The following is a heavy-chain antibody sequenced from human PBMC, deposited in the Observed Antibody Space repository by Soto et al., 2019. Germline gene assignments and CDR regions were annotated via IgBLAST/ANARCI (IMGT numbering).Heavy chain of an antibody. CDR2: LTSSGGTT. CDR3: AEVMGGWVTQFYFDY. V-gene: IGHV3-23*01. Sequence: EVQLLESGGGLVQPGGSLRLSCAASGFTFSRHGMSWVRQAPGKGLEWVSALTSSGGTTYYADSVKGRFTISRDNSKNTLYLQMNRLIVEDTAVYYCAEVMGGWVTQFYFDYLGQGALVTVSS. D-gene: IGHD2-21*02. J-gene: IGHJ4*02. CDR1: GFTFSRHG.